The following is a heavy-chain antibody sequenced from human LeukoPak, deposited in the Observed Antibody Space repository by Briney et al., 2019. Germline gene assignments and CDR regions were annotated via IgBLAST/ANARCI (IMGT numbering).Heavy chain of an antibody. J-gene: IGHJ4*02. CDR1: GYTFTSYY. CDR2: INPSGGST. D-gene: IGHD5-24*01. V-gene: IGHV1-46*01. Sequence: ASVRVSCKASGYTFTSYYMHWVRQAPGQGLEWMGIINPSGGSTSYAQKFQGRVTMTRDTSTSTVYMELSSLRSEDTAVYYCARDVEMATRKQTSTYYFDYWGQGTLVTVSS. CDR3: ARDVEMATRKQTSTYYFDY.